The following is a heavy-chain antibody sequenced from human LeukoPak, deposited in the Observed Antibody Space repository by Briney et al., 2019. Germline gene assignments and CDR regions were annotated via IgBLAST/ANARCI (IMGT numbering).Heavy chain of an antibody. CDR2: ISYDGSTK. J-gene: IGHJ4*02. V-gene: IGHV3-30-3*01. Sequence: GGSLRLSCAASGFTFSSYAMHWVRQAPGKGLEWVAVISYDGSTKYYADSVKGRFTISRDNSKNTLYLQMNSLRAEDTAVYYCARDSVAAVFDYWGQGTLVTVSS. CDR3: ARDSVAAVFDY. CDR1: GFTFSSYA. D-gene: IGHD6-19*01.